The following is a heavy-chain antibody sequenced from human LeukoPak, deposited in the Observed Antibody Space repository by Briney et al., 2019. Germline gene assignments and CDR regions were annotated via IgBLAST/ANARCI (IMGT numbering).Heavy chain of an antibody. D-gene: IGHD3-9*01. Sequence: SVKVSCKASGGTFSSYAISWVRQAPGQGLEWMGGIFPIFGTANYAQKFQGRVTITTDESTSTAYMELSSLRSEDTAVYYCARDLCRLGYFDWFCAFDIWGQGTMVTVSS. CDR1: GGTFSSYA. J-gene: IGHJ3*02. V-gene: IGHV1-69*05. CDR2: IFPIFGTA. CDR3: ARDLCRLGYFDWFCAFDI.